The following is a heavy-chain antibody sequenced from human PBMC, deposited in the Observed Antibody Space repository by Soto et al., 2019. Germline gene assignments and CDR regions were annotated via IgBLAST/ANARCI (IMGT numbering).Heavy chain of an antibody. J-gene: IGHJ4*02. V-gene: IGHV3-7*05. CDR3: ARETTVTNYFDY. Sequence: PGGSLRLSCVASGFTFDIFWMAWVRQAPGRGLEWVASIKQDGSEKYYVDSVKGRFTISRDNAKNSVFLQMSSLRAEDTAVYFCARETTVTNYFDYWGQGTQVTVSS. CDR1: GFTFDIFW. CDR2: IKQDGSEK. D-gene: IGHD4-17*01.